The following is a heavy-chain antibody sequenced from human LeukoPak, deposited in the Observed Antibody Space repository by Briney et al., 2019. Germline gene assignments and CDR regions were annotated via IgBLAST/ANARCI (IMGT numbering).Heavy chain of an antibody. CDR2: ISGSGGST. CDR1: GFTFSSYA. CDR3: AKRTDYYGSGSYPDY. V-gene: IGHV3-23*01. J-gene: IGHJ4*02. D-gene: IGHD3-10*01. Sequence: GRSLRLSCAASGFTFSSYAMSWVRQAPGKGLEWVSAISGSGGSTYYADSVKGRFTISRDNSKNTLYLQMNSLRAEDTAVYYCAKRTDYYGSGSYPDYWGQGTLVTVSS.